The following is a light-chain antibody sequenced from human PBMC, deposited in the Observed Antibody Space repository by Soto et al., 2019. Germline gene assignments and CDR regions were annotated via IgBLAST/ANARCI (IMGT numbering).Light chain of an antibody. CDR3: SSYVGNNNLV. CDR2: EVY. V-gene: IGLV2-8*01. Sequence: QSVLTQPASVSGSPGQSITISCTGTSSDVGGYKYVSWYQQHPGKAPKVIIYEVYKRPSGVPDRFSGSKSGKTASLTVSGLQADDEADYYCSSYVGNNNLVFGGGTKLTVL. CDR1: SSDVGGYKY. J-gene: IGLJ3*02.